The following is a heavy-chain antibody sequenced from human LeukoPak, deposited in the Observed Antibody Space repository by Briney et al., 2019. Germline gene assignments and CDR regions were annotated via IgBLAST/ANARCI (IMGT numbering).Heavy chain of an antibody. Sequence: PSETLSLTCTVSGGSISSSSYYWGWIRQPPGKGLEWIGSIYYSGSTYYNPSLKSRVTISVETSKNQFSLKLSSVTAADTAVYYCARMADTAMAHDYWGQGTLVTVSS. D-gene: IGHD5-18*01. J-gene: IGHJ4*02. CDR2: IYYSGST. V-gene: IGHV4-39*01. CDR3: ARMADTAMAHDY. CDR1: GGSISSSSYY.